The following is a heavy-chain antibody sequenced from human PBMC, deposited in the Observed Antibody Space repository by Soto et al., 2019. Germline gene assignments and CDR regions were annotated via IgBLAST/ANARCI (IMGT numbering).Heavy chain of an antibody. V-gene: IGHV3-73*02. CDR2: IRSKANSDAT. D-gene: IGHD2-15*01. J-gene: IGHJ3*02. Sequence: EVQLVESGGGLVQPGGSLKLSCVASGFTFSGSAMHWVRQASGKGLEWVGRIRSKANSDATAYGASVKGRFTISRDDSKTTAYLQMNSLETEDTDVYYCVRYCSGGSCAGAFDIWGQGTMVTVSS. CDR1: GFTFSGSA. CDR3: VRYCSGGSCAGAFDI.